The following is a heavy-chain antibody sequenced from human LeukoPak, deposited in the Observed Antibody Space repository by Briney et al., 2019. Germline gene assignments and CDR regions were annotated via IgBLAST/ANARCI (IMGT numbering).Heavy chain of an antibody. Sequence: SGGSLRLSCAASGFTFDDYAMHWVRQTPEKGLEWVSGVTWNSGKIGYADSVKGRFTISRDNSKNTLYLQMNSLRAEDTAVYYCARSGDYVLFDYWGQGTLVTVSS. CDR3: ARSGDYVLFDY. CDR2: VTWNSGKI. CDR1: GFTFDDYA. D-gene: IGHD4-17*01. J-gene: IGHJ4*02. V-gene: IGHV3-9*01.